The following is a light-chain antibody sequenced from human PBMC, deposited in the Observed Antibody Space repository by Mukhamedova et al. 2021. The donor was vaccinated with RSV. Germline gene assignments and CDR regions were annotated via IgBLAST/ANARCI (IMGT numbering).Light chain of an antibody. CDR2: KAS. J-gene: IGKJ1*01. CDR3: QQYNSYWT. Sequence: WYQRRVHGKAPKLLIYKASSLESGVPSRFSGSGSGTEFTLTISSLQPDHFATYYCQQYNSYWTFGQGTKVEIK. V-gene: IGKV1-5*03.